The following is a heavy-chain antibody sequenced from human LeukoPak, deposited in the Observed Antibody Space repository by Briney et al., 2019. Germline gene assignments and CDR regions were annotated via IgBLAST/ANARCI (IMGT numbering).Heavy chain of an antibody. V-gene: IGHV1-46*01. Sequence: ASVTVSCKAFGYTFTSNYMHWVRQAPGQGPEWMGVISPSGGSTTYAQKFQGRVTLTSDMSTSTDYLELSSLRSEDTAVYYCARDGRFGELYGFNYYYYYYMDVWGKGTTVTISS. CDR3: ARDGRFGELYGFNYYYYYYMDV. CDR1: GYTFTSNY. J-gene: IGHJ6*03. D-gene: IGHD3-10*01. CDR2: ISPSGGST.